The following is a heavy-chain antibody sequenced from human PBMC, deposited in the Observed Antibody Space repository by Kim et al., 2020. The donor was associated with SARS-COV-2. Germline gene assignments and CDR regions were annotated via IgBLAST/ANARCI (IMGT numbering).Heavy chain of an antibody. D-gene: IGHD1-20*01. J-gene: IGHJ6*02. CDR3: ARVGVGITGTRKYYYYGMDV. CDR2: INPSGGST. Sequence: ASVKVSCKASGYTFTSYYMHWVRQAPGQGLEWMGIINPSGGSTSYAQKFQGRVTMTRDTSTSTVYMELSSLRSEDTAVYYCARVGVGITGTRKYYYYGMDVWGQGTTVTVSS. CDR1: GYTFTSYY. V-gene: IGHV1-46*01.